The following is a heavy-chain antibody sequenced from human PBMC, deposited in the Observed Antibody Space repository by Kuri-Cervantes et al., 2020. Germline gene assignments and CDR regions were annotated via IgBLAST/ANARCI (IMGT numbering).Heavy chain of an antibody. V-gene: IGHV3-7*01. J-gene: IGHJ4*02. CDR2: IKEDGSET. CDR3: ARVSLRAVAD. CDR1: GFTFSDYW. Sequence: GESLKISCAASGFTFSDYWMTWVRQAPGKGLEWVANIKEDGSETYYVDSVKGRFTISRDNAKNSLYLQVNSLRAEDTAVYYCARVSLRAVADWGQGTLVTVSS. D-gene: IGHD6-19*01.